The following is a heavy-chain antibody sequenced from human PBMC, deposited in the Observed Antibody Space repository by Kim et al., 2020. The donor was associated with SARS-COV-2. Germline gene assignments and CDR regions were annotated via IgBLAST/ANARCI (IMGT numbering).Heavy chain of an antibody. Sequence: SETLSLTCTVSGGSISSSSYYWGWIRQPPGKGLEWIGSIYYSGSTYYNPSLKSRVTISVDTSKNQFSLKLSSVTAADTAVYYCARRLPFFDYWGQGTLVTVSS. J-gene: IGHJ4*02. CDR3: ARRLPFFDY. D-gene: IGHD3-16*01. CDR1: GGSISSSSYY. V-gene: IGHV4-39*07. CDR2: IYYSGST.